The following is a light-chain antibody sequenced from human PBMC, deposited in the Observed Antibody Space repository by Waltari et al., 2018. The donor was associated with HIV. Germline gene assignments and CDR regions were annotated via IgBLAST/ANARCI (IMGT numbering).Light chain of an antibody. Sequence: QSVLTQPHSVTGAQGQRDTNPRNGGSSNIRAAYGTHGYQQFPDTTTKGLIHGSTIRPSGVPDRFSGSQSGTSASLAITGLQPEDEADYYCQSYDSGRSAPVFGEGTKLTVL. CDR2: GST. CDR3: QSYDSGRSAPV. V-gene: IGLV1-40*01. CDR1: SSNIRAAYG. J-gene: IGLJ3*02.